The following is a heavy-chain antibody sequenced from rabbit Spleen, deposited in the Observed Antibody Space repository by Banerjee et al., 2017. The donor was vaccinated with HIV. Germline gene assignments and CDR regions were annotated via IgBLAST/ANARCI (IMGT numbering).Heavy chain of an antibody. J-gene: IGHJ6*01. V-gene: IGHV1S47*01. Sequence: EESGGDLVKPGASLTLTCAASGFSFSSNYWICWVRQAPGKGPEWIACIYNGDGTTYYASWVNGRFTISRSTSLNTVTLQMTSLTAADTATYFCARGSATMTMVITGYYLALWGPGTLVTVS. D-gene: IGHD2-1*01. CDR1: GFSFSSNY. CDR2: IYNGDGTT. CDR3: ARGSATMTMVITGYYLAL.